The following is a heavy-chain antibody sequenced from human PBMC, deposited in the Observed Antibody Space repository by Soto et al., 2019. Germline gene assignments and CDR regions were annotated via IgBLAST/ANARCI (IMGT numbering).Heavy chain of an antibody. CDR3: PRDPLRTYGYSYGMDV. J-gene: IGHJ6*02. V-gene: IGHV4-59*01. CDR2: IYHSGST. D-gene: IGHD2-21*01. CDR1: GGSISTSY. Sequence: QVQLQESGPELVRPSETLSLTCTVSGGSISTSYWSWIRQTPGKGLEWIAYIYHSGSTNYNPSLKSRVTISLDTSKNQFSLMMRSVTAADTAVYYCPRDPLRTYGYSYGMDVWGQRTTVTVSS.